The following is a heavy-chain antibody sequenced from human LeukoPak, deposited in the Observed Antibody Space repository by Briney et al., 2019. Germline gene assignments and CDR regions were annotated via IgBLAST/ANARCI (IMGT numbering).Heavy chain of an antibody. CDR2: ISTDSIYM. Sequence: GSLRLSSAASAFTFSSYTMNWVRQAPGKGLEWVSSISTDSIYMYYADSVKGRFTISRDNAKNSLDLQMNNLRAEDTAVYYCARDRIDSNYNYYGIDVWGQGTSVTVSS. V-gene: IGHV3-21*01. J-gene: IGHJ6*02. D-gene: IGHD4-11*01. CDR3: ARDRIDSNYNYYGIDV. CDR1: AFTFSSYT.